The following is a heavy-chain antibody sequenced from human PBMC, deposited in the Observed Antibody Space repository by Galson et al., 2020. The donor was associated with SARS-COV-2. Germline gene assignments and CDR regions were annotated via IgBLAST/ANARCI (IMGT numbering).Heavy chain of an antibody. CDR1: GGSFSDHY. V-gene: IGHV4-34*01. CDR2: INHRGST. D-gene: IGHD3-22*01. CDR3: ARGTRDITMIVVVMTAVSCHFDL. J-gene: IGHJ4*02. Sequence: SQASETLSLTCAVYGGSFSDHYWSWIRQPPGRGLEWIGEINHRGSTSYNPSLGSRVRISLDASKKQFSLRLSSVTAADSGLYYCARGTRDITMIVVVMTAVSCHFDLWGQGSLVTVSS.